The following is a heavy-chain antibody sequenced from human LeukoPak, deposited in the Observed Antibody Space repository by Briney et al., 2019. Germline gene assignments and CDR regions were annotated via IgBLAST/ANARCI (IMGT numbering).Heavy chain of an antibody. CDR2: IKTDGSEK. CDR3: AGGARGYNWYFDL. CDR1: GFTFSSYW. Sequence: GGSLRLSCGASGFTFSSYWMSWVRQAPGKGLEWVANIKTDGSEKYYVDSMKGRFTISRDNAKNSLYLQINSLRAEDTAMYYCAGGARGYNWYFDLWGRGTLVTVSS. J-gene: IGHJ2*01. V-gene: IGHV3-7*01. D-gene: IGHD3-16*01.